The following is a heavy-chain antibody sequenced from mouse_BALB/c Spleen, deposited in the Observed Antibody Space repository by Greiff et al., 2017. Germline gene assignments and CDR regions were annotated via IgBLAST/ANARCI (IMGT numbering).Heavy chain of an antibody. J-gene: IGHJ2*01. D-gene: IGHD2-4*01. V-gene: IGHV1S81*02. CDR3: TRSGYDDGDY. CDR1: GYTFTSYY. Sequence: QVQLKQSGAELVKPGASVKLSCKASGYTFTSYYMYWVKQRPGQGLEWIGEINPSNGGTNFNEKFKSKATLTVDKSSSTAYMQLSSLTSEDSAVYYCTRSGYDDGDYWGQGTTLTVSS. CDR2: INPSNGGT.